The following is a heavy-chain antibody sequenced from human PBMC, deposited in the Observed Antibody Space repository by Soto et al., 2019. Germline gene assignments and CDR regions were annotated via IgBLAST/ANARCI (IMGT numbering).Heavy chain of an antibody. V-gene: IGHV4-30-4*01. Sequence: QVQLQESGPGLVKPSQTLSLTCTVSGGSISSGDYYWSWIRQPPGKGLEWLGYIYYSGSTYYNPYLKSRITISVDTAKNQFSLKLSSVTAADTAVYYCARALGPDYEIGYFDYWGQGTLVTVSS. CDR3: ARALGPDYEIGYFDY. CDR1: GGSISSGDYY. J-gene: IGHJ4*02. CDR2: IYYSGST. D-gene: IGHD4-17*01.